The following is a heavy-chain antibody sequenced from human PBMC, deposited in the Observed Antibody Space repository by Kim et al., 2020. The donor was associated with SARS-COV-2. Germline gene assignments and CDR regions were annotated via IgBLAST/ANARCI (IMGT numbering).Heavy chain of an antibody. Sequence: GGSLRLSCTASGFTFGDYAMSWFRQAPGKGLEWVGFIRSKAYGWTTQYAASVKGRFTISRDDSKSIAYLQMNSLKTEDTAVYYCTHNNYVWGSYRYLDYWGQGTLVTVSS. V-gene: IGHV3-49*03. D-gene: IGHD3-16*02. J-gene: IGHJ4*02. CDR2: IRSKAYGWTT. CDR3: THNNYVWGSYRYLDY. CDR1: GFTFGDYA.